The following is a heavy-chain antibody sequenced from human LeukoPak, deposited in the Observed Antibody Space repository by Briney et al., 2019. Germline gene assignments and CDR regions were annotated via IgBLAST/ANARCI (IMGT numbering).Heavy chain of an antibody. CDR3: ARDSGVAAAGVDY. J-gene: IGHJ4*02. Sequence: PGRSLRLSCAASGFTFSSYGMHWVRQAPGKGLEWVAVIWYDGSNKYYADSVKGRFTISRDNSKNTLYLQMNSLRAEDTAVYYCARDSGVAAAGVDYWGQGTLVTVSS. V-gene: IGHV3-33*01. CDR2: IWYDGSNK. D-gene: IGHD6-13*01. CDR1: GFTFSSYG.